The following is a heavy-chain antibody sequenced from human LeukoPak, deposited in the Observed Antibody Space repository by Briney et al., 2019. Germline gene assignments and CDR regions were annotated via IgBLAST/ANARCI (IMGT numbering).Heavy chain of an antibody. CDR2: IWYDGSNK. CDR3: TTDTWYSAGH. Sequence: GGSLRLSCAASGFTFSSYGMHWVRQAPGKGLEWVAVIWYDGSNKYYADSVKGRFTISRDNAKNSLFLQMNSLRAEDTAIYYCTTDTWYSAGHWGQGTLVTVSS. CDR1: GFTFSSYG. J-gene: IGHJ4*02. V-gene: IGHV3-33*03. D-gene: IGHD2-15*01.